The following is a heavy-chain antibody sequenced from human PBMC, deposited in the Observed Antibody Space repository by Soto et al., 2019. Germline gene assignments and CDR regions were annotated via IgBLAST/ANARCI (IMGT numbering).Heavy chain of an antibody. CDR3: ARAGPTYYDFWSGQEDNYYYYGMDV. V-gene: IGHV1-69*06. CDR2: IIPIFGTA. Sequence: SVKVSCKASGGTFSSYAISWVRQAPGQGLEWMGGIIPIFGTANYAQKFQGRVTITADKSTSTAYMELSSLRSEDTAVYYCARAGPTYYDFWSGQEDNYYYYGMDVWGQGTRVTVSS. D-gene: IGHD3-3*01. CDR1: GGTFSSYA. J-gene: IGHJ6*02.